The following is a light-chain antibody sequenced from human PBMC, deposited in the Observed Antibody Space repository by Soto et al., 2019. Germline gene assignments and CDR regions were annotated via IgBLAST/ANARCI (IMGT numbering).Light chain of an antibody. J-gene: IGKJ1*01. CDR3: QQYDSSPRT. Sequence: EIVMTQSPATLSVSPGGRATLSCRASQSVSSSYLAWYQQKPGQAPRLLIYRTSNRATGIPDRFSGSGSGTDFTLTISRLEPEDFAVYWCQQYDSSPRTFGQGTKVEIK. V-gene: IGKV3-20*01. CDR1: QSVSSSY. CDR2: RTS.